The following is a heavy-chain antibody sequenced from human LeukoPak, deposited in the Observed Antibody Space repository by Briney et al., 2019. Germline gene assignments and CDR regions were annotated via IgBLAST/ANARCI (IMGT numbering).Heavy chain of an antibody. J-gene: IGHJ4*02. CDR3: ARDGYNYGRYFDY. Sequence: SETLSLTCTVSGGSISSSSCYWGWIRQPPGKGLEWIGSIYYSGSTYYNPSLKSRVTISVDTSKNQFSLKLSSVTAADTAVYYCARDGYNYGRYFDYWGQGTLVTVS. CDR1: GGSISSSSCY. CDR2: IYYSGST. V-gene: IGHV4-39*02. D-gene: IGHD5-24*01.